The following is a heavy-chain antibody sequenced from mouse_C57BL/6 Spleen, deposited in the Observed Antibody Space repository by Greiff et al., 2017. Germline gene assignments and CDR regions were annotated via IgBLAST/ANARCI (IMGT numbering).Heavy chain of an antibody. CDR3: ARRITTGYFDV. CDR2: IYCGDDK. Sequence: QVTLKESGPGILQSSPTLSLTCSFSGFSLSTSGMGVSWLRQPSGKGLEWLAHIYCGDDKRYNPSLKSRRTISKDTSRNQVFLKITIVDTADTATYYCARRITTGYFDVWGTGTTVTVSS. CDR1: GFSLSTSGMG. J-gene: IGHJ1*03. D-gene: IGHD1-1*01. V-gene: IGHV8-12*01.